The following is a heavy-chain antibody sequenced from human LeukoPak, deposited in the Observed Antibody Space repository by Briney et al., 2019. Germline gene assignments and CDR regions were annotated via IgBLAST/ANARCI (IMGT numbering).Heavy chain of an antibody. D-gene: IGHD3-22*01. V-gene: IGHV4-38-2*02. CDR1: GYSINTGYY. CDR3: AGKYYYDSSGYFYVDW. Sequence: SETLSLTCTVSGYSINTGYYWGWIRQSPGKGLEWIGSIHHSGNTYYNPSLKSRVTISLDTSKNQFSLNLKSVTAADTAVYYCAGKYYYDSSGYFYVDWWGQGTLVTVSS. CDR2: IHHSGNT. J-gene: IGHJ4*02.